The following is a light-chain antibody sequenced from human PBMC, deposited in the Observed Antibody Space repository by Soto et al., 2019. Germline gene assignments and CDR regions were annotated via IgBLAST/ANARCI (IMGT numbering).Light chain of an antibody. V-gene: IGLV2-23*01. CDR3: CSYAGSSTSVI. CDR1: SSDVGGYNL. CDR2: EDS. J-gene: IGLJ2*01. Sequence: QSALTQPASVSGSPGQSITISCTGTSSDVGGYNLVSWYQQHPGKAPELIIYEDSKRPSGVSNRFSGSKSGNTASLTISGLQADDEADYYCCSYAGSSTSVIFGGGTKLTVL.